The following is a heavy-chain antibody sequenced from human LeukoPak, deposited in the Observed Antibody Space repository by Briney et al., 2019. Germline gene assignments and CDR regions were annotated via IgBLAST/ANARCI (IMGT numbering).Heavy chain of an antibody. CDR2: ISYDGSNK. CDR3: ARDPGIVVVVAASGGMDV. D-gene: IGHD2-15*01. Sequence: GGSLRLSCAASGFTFSSYGMHWVRQAPGKGLEWVAVISYDGSNKYYADSVKGRFTISRDNSKNTLYLQMNSLRAEDTAVYYCARDPGIVVVVAASGGMDVWGQGTTVTVSS. J-gene: IGHJ6*02. CDR1: GFTFSSYG. V-gene: IGHV3-30*19.